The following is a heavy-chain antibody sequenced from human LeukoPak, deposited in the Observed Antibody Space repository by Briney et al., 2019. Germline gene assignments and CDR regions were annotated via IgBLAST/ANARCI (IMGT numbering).Heavy chain of an antibody. CDR3: ARGGHNWNDGGLMVYYFDY. CDR1: GASINSGSNY. Sequence: SETLSLTCRVSGASINSGSNYWGWIRQPPGKTLEWIGSIYSSGSTYYNPSLRSRVIIMIDTPKNHFSLTLSSVTAADTAVYYCARGGHNWNDGGLMVYYFDYWGQGTLVTVSS. J-gene: IGHJ4*02. V-gene: IGHV4-39*07. D-gene: IGHD1-1*01. CDR2: IYSSGST.